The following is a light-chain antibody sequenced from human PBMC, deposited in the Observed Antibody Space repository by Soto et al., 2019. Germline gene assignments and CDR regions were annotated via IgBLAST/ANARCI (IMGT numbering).Light chain of an antibody. J-gene: IGLJ1*01. V-gene: IGLV2-14*01. CDR2: DVS. Sequence: QSALTQPASVSGAPGQSITISCTGTSSDVGGYNYVSWYQQHPGKAPKFMIYDVSNRPSGVSNRFSGSKSGNAACLTISGRQAEDEADYYCSSYTSSSIHYVFGTGTKLAVL. CDR1: SSDVGGYNY. CDR3: SSYTSSSIHYV.